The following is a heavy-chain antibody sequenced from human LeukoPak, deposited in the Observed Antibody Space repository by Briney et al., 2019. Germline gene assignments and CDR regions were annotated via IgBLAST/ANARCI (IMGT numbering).Heavy chain of an antibody. D-gene: IGHD3-22*01. V-gene: IGHV3-21*01. CDR3: ARDFGSSGYSLAFDI. Sequence: GGSLRLSCAASGFTFSYYSMNWVRQAPGKGLEWVSSISRSSDYIYYADSVKGRFTIPRDNAKNSLFLHMNSLRAEDTAVYYCARDFGSSGYSLAFDIWGQGTMVTVS. CDR2: ISRSSDYI. J-gene: IGHJ3*02. CDR1: GFTFSYYS.